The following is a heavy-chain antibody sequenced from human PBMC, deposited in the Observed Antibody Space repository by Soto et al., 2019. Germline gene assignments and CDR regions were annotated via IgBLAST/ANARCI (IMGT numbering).Heavy chain of an antibody. Sequence: PGGSLRLSCAASGFTFSSYAMHWVRQAPGKGLEWVAAISYDGSNKYYADSVKGRFTISRDNSKNTLYLQMNSLRAEDTAVYYCARDKIGSYYYYYGMDVWGQGTTVTVSS. V-gene: IGHV3-30-3*01. CDR2: ISYDGSNK. J-gene: IGHJ6*02. CDR1: GFTFSSYA. CDR3: ARDKIGSYYYYYGMDV. D-gene: IGHD1-26*01.